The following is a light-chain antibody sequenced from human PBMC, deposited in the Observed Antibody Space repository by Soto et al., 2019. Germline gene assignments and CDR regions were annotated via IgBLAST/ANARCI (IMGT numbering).Light chain of an antibody. V-gene: IGKV1-17*01. CDR2: SAS. J-gene: IGKJ4*01. CDR1: QGIRND. CDR3: LPPFTYPLT. Sequence: DIQMTQSPSSLSASVGDRVTITCRASQGIRNDLGWYQQKPGMAPKRLIYSASTLQGGVPSRFSGSASGTEFTLIISSLHPKDFATYYCLPPFTYPLTFGGGTKVEIK.